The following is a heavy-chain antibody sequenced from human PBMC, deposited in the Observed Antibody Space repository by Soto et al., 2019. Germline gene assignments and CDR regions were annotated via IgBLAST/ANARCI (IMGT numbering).Heavy chain of an antibody. CDR2: INHSGST. D-gene: IGHD3-10*01. J-gene: IGHJ6*03. Sequence: SETLSLTCAVDGGSFSGYYWSWIRQPPGKGLEWIGEINHSGSTNYNPSLKSRVTISVDTSKSQFSLKLSSVTAADTAVYYCARALWFGEELRPQSYYYMDVWGKGTTVTVSS. CDR3: ARALWFGEELRPQSYYYMDV. V-gene: IGHV4-34*01. CDR1: GGSFSGYY.